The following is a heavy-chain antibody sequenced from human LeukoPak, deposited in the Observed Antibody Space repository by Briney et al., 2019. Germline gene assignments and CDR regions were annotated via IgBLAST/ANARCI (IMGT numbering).Heavy chain of an antibody. CDR3: ARDGGIAARRFPGYFDY. CDR2: IYYSGST. CDR1: GGSISSGGYY. J-gene: IGHJ4*02. D-gene: IGHD6-6*01. V-gene: IGHV4-31*03. Sequence: SQTLSLTCTVSGGSISSGGYYWSWIRQHPGKGLEWIGYIYYSGSTNYNPSLKSRVTMSVDTSKNQFSLKLSSVTAADTAVYYCARDGGIAARRFPGYFDYWGQGTLVTVSS.